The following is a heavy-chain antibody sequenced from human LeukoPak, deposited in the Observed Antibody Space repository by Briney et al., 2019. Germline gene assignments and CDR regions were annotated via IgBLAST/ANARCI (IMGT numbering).Heavy chain of an antibody. Sequence: SVKVSCKASGGTFHSHAISWVRQAPGRGLEWMGRIIPLFGVTNYAQRFHGRVTLTADKSTNTVYMQLTSLRFEDTAVFYCASRAYCSGHTCPSDAFDIWGQGTMVTVSS. CDR3: ASRAYCSGHTCPSDAFDI. CDR2: IIPLFGVT. CDR1: GGTFHSHA. D-gene: IGHD2-21*01. J-gene: IGHJ3*02. V-gene: IGHV1-69*04.